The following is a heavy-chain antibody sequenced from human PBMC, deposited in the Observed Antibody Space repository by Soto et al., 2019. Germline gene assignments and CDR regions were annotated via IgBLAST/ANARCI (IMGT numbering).Heavy chain of an antibody. D-gene: IGHD6-13*01. CDR2: IFSNDEK. CDR1: GFSLSNARMG. CDR3: ARIFVAAPFDY. J-gene: IGHJ4*02. Sequence: SGPTLVNPTETLTLTFPVSGFSLSNARMGVSWIRQPPGKALEWLAHIFSNDEKSYSTSLKSRLTISKDTSKSQVVLTMTNMDPVDTATYYCARIFVAAPFDYWGQGTLVTVSS. V-gene: IGHV2-26*01.